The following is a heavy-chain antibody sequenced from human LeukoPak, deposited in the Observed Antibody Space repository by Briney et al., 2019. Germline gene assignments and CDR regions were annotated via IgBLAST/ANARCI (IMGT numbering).Heavy chain of an antibody. D-gene: IGHD2-2*01. V-gene: IGHV4-39*01. CDR2: IXYSGST. CDR3: ARSYCSSTSCYGVGAFDI. J-gene: IGHJ3*02. CDR1: GGSISSSSXY. Sequence: PSETLSLTCTVSGGSISSSSXYWGXIRQPXGKGLEWIGSIXYSGSTYYNPSLKSRVTISVDTSKNQFSLKLNSVTAADTAVYYCARSYCSSTSCYGVGAFDIWGQGTTVTVSS.